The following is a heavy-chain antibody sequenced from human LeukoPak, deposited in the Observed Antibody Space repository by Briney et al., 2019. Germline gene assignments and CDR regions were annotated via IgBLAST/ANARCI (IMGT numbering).Heavy chain of an antibody. CDR3: ARAEGYYYDSSGPGLFDY. V-gene: IGHV4-59*12. J-gene: IGHJ4*02. CDR2: IYYSGST. CDR1: GGSISTYF. D-gene: IGHD3-22*01. Sequence: SETLSLTCTVSGGSISTYFWSWIRQPPGKGLEWIGYIYYSGSTNYSPSLKSRVTISLDTSKNQFSLKLSSVTAADTAVYYCARAEGYYYDSSGPGLFDYWGQGTLVTVSS.